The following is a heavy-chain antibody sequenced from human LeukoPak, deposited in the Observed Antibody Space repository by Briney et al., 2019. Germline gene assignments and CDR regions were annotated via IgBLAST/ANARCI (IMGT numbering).Heavy chain of an antibody. CDR3: AREITWHMDV. D-gene: IGHD1-14*01. V-gene: IGHV4-39*07. J-gene: IGHJ6*03. Sequence: SETLSLTCTVSGGSISSSSYYWGWIRQPPGKGLEWIGGIYYSGSTYYNPSLKSRVTISVDTSKNQFSLKLSSATAADTAVYYCAREITWHMDVWGKGTTVTVSS. CDR2: IYYSGST. CDR1: GGSISSSSYY.